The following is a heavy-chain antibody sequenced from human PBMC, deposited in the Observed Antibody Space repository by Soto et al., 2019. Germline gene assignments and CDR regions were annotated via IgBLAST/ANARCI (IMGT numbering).Heavy chain of an antibody. J-gene: IGHJ6*02. CDR3: ARHEQFYYYYYGMDV. V-gene: IGHV5-51*01. CDR1: GYSFTTYW. D-gene: IGHD4-4*01. Sequence: VESLKISCKASGYSFTTYWIAWVRMMPGKGLEWMGVINPGDSDIRYSPSSQGQVTISADNSISTAYLQWSSLKASDTAMYYCARHEQFYYYYYGMDVWGQGTAVTVSS. CDR2: INPGDSDI.